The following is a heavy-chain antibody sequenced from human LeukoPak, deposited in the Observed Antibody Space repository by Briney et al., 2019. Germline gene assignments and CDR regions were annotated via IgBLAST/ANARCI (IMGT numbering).Heavy chain of an antibody. CDR1: GGSISSSNW. D-gene: IGHD6-13*01. J-gene: IGHJ6*03. Sequence: PSETLSLTCAVSGGSISSSNWWSWVRQPPGKGLEWIGEIYHSGSTNYNPSLKSRVTISVDKSKNQFSLKLSSVTAADTAVYYCATQRGQQLVLRVRNYYYYYYMDVWGKGTTVTVSS. CDR2: IYHSGST. V-gene: IGHV4-4*02. CDR3: ATQRGQQLVLRVRNYYYYYYMDV.